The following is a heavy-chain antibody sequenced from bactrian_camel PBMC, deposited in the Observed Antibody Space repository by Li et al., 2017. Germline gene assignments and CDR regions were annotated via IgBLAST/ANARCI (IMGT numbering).Heavy chain of an antibody. CDR1: GYTYNRNC. CDR3: AANRRSGYDKLDVRAYAF. CDR2: IATGSGNT. V-gene: IGHV3S1*01. Sequence: QVQLVESGGGSVQAGGSLRLSCAASGYTYNRNCMAWFRQAPGKEREGVARIATGSGNTYYADSVKGRFTISKDKSKNTLHLSMNSLKAEDTGIYYCAANRRSGYDKLDVRAYAFWGQGTQVTVS. J-gene: IGHJ4*01. D-gene: IGHD3*01.